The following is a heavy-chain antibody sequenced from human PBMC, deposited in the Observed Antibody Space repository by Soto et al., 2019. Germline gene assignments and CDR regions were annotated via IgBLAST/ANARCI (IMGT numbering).Heavy chain of an antibody. Sequence: XAVKVSCNASGYTFTSYGISWVRQAPGQGLEWMGWISAYNGNTNYAQKLQGRVTMTTDTSTSTAYMELRSLRSDDTAVYYCARDSRDILVVVAAILYYYYGMDVWGQGTTVTVSS. V-gene: IGHV1-18*01. CDR1: GYTFTSYG. CDR2: ISAYNGNT. CDR3: ARDSRDILVVVAAILYYYYGMDV. D-gene: IGHD2-15*01. J-gene: IGHJ6*02.